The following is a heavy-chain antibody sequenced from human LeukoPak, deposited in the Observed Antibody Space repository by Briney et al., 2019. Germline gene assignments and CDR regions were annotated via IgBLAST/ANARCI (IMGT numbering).Heavy chain of an antibody. CDR3: AREGRCSSTSCYTLFN. D-gene: IGHD2-2*02. CDR2: ISSSSSYI. CDR1: GFTFSSYS. V-gene: IGHV3-21*01. J-gene: IGHJ4*02. Sequence: GGSLRLSCAASGFTFSSYSMNWVRQAPGKGLEWVSSISSSSSYIYYADSVKGRFTTSRDNAKNSLYLQMNSLRAEDTAVYYCAREGRCSSTSCYTLFNWGQGTLVTVSS.